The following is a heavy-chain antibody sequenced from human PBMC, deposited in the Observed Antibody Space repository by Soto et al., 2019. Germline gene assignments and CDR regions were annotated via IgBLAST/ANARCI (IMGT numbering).Heavy chain of an antibody. D-gene: IGHD6-19*01. CDR1: GYTFTSYG. V-gene: IGHV1-3*01. J-gene: IGHJ4*02. CDR3: ARDGEVAGNFNFYY. CDR2: INAGNGNT. Sequence: ASVKVSCKASGYTFTSYGMHWVRQAPGQRLEWMGWINAGNGNTRYSQKFQGRVTITRDTSASTAYMELSRLRSEDTAVYYCARDGEVAGNFNFYYWGQGTLVTVSS.